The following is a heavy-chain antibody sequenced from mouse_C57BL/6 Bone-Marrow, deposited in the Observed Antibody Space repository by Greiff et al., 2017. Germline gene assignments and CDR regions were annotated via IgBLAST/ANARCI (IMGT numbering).Heavy chain of an antibody. CDR3: ARRYDYGGNDY. CDR2: INPGSGGT. CDR1: GYAFTNYL. V-gene: IGHV1-54*01. Sequence: QVQLQQSGAELVRPGTSVKVSCKASGYAFTNYLIEWVKQRPGQGLEWIGVINPGSGGTNYNEKFKGKATLTADKSSSTAYMQLSSLTSEDSAVYFSARRYDYGGNDYWGQGTTLTVSS. J-gene: IGHJ2*01. D-gene: IGHD2-4*01.